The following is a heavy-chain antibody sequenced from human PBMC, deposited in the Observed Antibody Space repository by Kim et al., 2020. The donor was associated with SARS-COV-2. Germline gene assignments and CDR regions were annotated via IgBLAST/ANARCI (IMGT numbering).Heavy chain of an antibody. CDR3: ARSWATYYYDSSGYYYDGSFDY. CDR2: IYSGGST. V-gene: IGHV3-66*01. J-gene: IGHJ4*02. CDR1: GFTVSSNY. Sequence: GGSLRLSCAASGFTVSSNYMSWVRQAPGKGLEWVSVIYSGGSTYYADSVKGRFTISRDNSKNTLYLQMNSLRAEDTAVYYCARSWATYYYDSSGYYYDGSFDYWGQGTLVTVSS. D-gene: IGHD3-22*01.